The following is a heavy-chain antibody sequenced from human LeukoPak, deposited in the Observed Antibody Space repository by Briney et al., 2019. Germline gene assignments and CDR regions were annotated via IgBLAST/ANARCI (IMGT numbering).Heavy chain of an antibody. Sequence: PGGSLRLSCVASAFTFSSSWMNWVRQAPGKGLEWVANINEDGSKKSYVDSVKGRFTISRDNAKNSLYLQMNSLRAGDTAVYYCDYRGEWGQGILVTVSS. V-gene: IGHV3-7*05. D-gene: IGHD3-10*01. J-gene: IGHJ4*02. CDR2: INEDGSKK. CDR3: DYRGE. CDR1: AFTFSSSW.